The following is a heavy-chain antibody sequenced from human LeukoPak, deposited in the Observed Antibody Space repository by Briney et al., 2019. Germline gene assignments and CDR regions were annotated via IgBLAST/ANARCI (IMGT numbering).Heavy chain of an antibody. V-gene: IGHV4-34*01. J-gene: IGHJ4*02. CDR3: ARGGKYSSGWPIDY. CDR1: GGSFSGYY. D-gene: IGHD6-19*01. CDR2: INHSGST. Sequence: SEALSLTCAVYGGSFSGYYWSRIRQPPGKGLEWIGEINHSGSTNYNPSLKSRVTISVDTSKNQFSLKLSSVTAADTAVYYCARGGKYSSGWPIDYWGQGTLVTVSS.